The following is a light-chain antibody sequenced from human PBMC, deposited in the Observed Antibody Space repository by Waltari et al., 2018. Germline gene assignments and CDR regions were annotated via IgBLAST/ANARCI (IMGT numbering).Light chain of an antibody. CDR2: DVR. J-gene: IGLJ2*01. CDR3: SSYTSSSTYVV. Sequence: QSALTQPASVSGSPGQSITISCTGTSSDVGGYNYVSWYQQHPGKAPNLMIYDVRNRPPGVSNRFSGSKSGNTASLTISGLQAEDEADYYCSSYTSSSTYVVFGGGTKLTVL. CDR1: SSDVGGYNY. V-gene: IGLV2-14*01.